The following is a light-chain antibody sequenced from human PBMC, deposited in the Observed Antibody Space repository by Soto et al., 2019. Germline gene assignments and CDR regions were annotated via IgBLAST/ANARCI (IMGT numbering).Light chain of an antibody. CDR2: WAS. CDR1: QSLLYRSTTKNY. V-gene: IGKV4-1*01. J-gene: IGKJ1*01. CDR3: HPYSSIPHT. Sequence: DIVMTQSPDSLAVSLGERATIHCKSSQSLLYRSTTKNYLGWFQQKPGQPPKLLLYWASTRQSGVPDRFSGSGSGSDLTLTISSLQAEDVAFYFRHPYSSIPHTFGQGTKVEIK.